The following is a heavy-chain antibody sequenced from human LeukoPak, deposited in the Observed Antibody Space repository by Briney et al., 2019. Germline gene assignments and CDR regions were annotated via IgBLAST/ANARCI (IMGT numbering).Heavy chain of an antibody. Sequence: GGSLRLSCAASGLTFSNYWMSWVRQAPGKGLEWVANIKQDGSEKYYVDSVKGRFTISRDNTKNSLYLQMNSLTAEDTAMYYCARDTSCSGGSCKIYWGQGALVTVSS. CDR2: IKQDGSEK. D-gene: IGHD2-15*01. CDR3: ARDTSCSGGSCKIY. J-gene: IGHJ4*02. V-gene: IGHV3-7*03. CDR1: GLTFSNYW.